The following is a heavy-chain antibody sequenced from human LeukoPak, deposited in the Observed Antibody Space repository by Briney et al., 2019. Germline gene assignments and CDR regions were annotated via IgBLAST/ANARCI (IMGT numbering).Heavy chain of an antibody. V-gene: IGHV3-23*01. J-gene: IGHJ3*02. CDR3: AKIVVEVAATHDAFDI. CDR1: GFTFSSYA. D-gene: IGHD2-15*01. Sequence: GGSLRLSCAASGFTFSSYAMSWVRQAPGKGLEWVSAISGSGGSTYYADSVKGRFTISRDNSKNTLYLQMNSLRAEDTAVYYCAKIVVEVAATHDAFDIWGQGTMVTVSS. CDR2: ISGSGGST.